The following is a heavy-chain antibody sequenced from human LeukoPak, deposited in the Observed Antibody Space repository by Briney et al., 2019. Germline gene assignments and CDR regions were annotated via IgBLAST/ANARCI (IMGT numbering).Heavy chain of an antibody. D-gene: IGHD2-2*01. CDR2: ISSSSSYI. CDR1: GFTFSNYW. V-gene: IGHV3-21*01. J-gene: IGHJ4*02. CDR3: ARDPIYCSSTSCYDY. Sequence: GGSLRLSCAASGFTFSNYWMSWVRQAPGKGLEWVSSISSSSSYIYYADSVKGRFTISRDNAKNSLYLQMNSLRAEDTAVYYCARDPIYCSSTSCYDYWGQGTLVTVSS.